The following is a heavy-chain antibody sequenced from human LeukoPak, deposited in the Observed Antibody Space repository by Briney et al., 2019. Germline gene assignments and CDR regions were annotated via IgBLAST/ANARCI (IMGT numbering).Heavy chain of an antibody. CDR1: GFTFSSYS. J-gene: IGHJ6*02. Sequence: GGSLRLSCAASGFTFSSYSMNWVRQAPGKGLEWVSSISSSSSYIYYADSVKGRFTISRDNAKNSLYLQMNSLGAEDTAVYYCARELPGIAAAYYGMDVWGQGTTVTVSS. CDR3: ARELPGIAAAYYGMDV. V-gene: IGHV3-21*01. CDR2: ISSSSSYI. D-gene: IGHD6-13*01.